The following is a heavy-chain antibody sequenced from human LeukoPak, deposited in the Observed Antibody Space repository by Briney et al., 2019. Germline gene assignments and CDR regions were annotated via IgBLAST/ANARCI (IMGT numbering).Heavy chain of an antibody. J-gene: IGHJ6*03. CDR2: MNPNSGNT. CDR3: ARGSDCSSTSCYPPLDYYYYMDV. D-gene: IGHD2-2*01. CDR1: GYTFTGYY. Sequence: ASVKVSCKASGYTFTGYYMHWVRQATGQGLEWMGWMNPNSGNTGYAQKFQGRVTMTRNTSISTAYMELSSLRSEDTAVYYCARGSDCSSTSCYPPLDYYYYMDVWGKGTTVTISS. V-gene: IGHV1-8*02.